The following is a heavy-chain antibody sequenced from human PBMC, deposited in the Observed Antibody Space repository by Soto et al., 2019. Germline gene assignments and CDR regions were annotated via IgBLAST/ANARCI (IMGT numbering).Heavy chain of an antibody. Sequence: SQILSLTWAVSGGSIGDGGYCWSWIRQPPGKGLEWIGYIYHSGSTYYNPSLKSRVTISVDRSKNQFSLKLSSVTAADTAVYYCARGPGDFWSGYYIWFDPWGEGTLVTVS. V-gene: IGHV4-30-2*01. D-gene: IGHD3-3*01. CDR2: IYHSGST. J-gene: IGHJ5*02. CDR1: GGSIGDGGYC. CDR3: ARGPGDFWSGYYIWFDP.